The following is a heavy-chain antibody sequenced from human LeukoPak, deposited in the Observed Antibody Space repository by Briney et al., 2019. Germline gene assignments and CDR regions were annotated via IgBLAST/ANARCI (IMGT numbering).Heavy chain of an antibody. CDR3: ATRDTGYSYGYYYYYYMDV. D-gene: IGHD5-18*01. J-gene: IGHJ6*03. V-gene: IGHV1-2*02. CDR1: GYTFTSYY. CDR2: INPNSGGT. Sequence: GASVKVSCKASGYTFTSYYMHWVRQAPGQGLEWMGWINPNSGGTNYAQKFQGRVTMTRDTSISTAYMELSRLRSDDTAVYYCATRDTGYSYGYYYYYYMDVWGKGTTVTVSS.